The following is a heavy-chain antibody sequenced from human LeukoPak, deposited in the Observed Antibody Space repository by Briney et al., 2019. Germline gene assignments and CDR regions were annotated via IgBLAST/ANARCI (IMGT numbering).Heavy chain of an antibody. J-gene: IGHJ5*02. V-gene: IGHV4-59*01. CDR3: AREWGANPNWFDP. CDR2: IYYSGST. D-gene: IGHD1-26*01. CDR1: GGSISSYY. Sequence: SETLSLTCTVFGGSISSYYWSWIRQPPGKGLEWIGYIYYSGSTNYNPSLKSRVTISVDTSKNQFSLKLSSVTAADTAVYYCAREWGANPNWFDPWGQGTLVTVSS.